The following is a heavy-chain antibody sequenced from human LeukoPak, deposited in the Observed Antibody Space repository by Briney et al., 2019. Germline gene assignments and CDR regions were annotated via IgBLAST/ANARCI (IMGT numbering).Heavy chain of an antibody. Sequence: SETLSLTCTVSGGSISSSSYYWGWIRQPPGKGLEWIGSIYYSGSTYYNPSLKSRVTISVDTSKNQFSLKLSSVTAADTAVYYCARAGGDFWSGYYTDYWGQGTLVTVSS. V-gene: IGHV4-39*07. D-gene: IGHD3-3*01. CDR3: ARAGGDFWSGYYTDY. CDR2: IYYSGST. J-gene: IGHJ4*02. CDR1: GGSISSSSYY.